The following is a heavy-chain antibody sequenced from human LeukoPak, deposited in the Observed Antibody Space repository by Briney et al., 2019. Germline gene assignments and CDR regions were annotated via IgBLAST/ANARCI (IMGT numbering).Heavy chain of an antibody. V-gene: IGHV3-7*01. Sequence: GGSLRLSCAASGFTFSSYGMHWVRQAPGKGLEWVANIKQDGSEKYYVDSVKGRFTISRDNAKNSLYLQMNSLRAEDTAVYYCAGSYYDFWSGYFCFDYWGQGTLVTVSS. CDR1: GFTFSSYG. D-gene: IGHD3-3*01. CDR2: IKQDGSEK. CDR3: AGSYYDFWSGYFCFDY. J-gene: IGHJ4*02.